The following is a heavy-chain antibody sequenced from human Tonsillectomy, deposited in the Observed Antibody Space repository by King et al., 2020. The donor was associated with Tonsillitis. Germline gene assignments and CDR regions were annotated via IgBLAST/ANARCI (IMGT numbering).Heavy chain of an antibody. V-gene: IGHV4-59*01. D-gene: IGHD3-10*01. Sequence: VQLQESGPGLVKPSETLSLTCTVSGGSISSYYWSWLRQPPGKGLEWIGYIYYSGSTNYNPSLKSRVTISVDTSKNQFSLKLSSVTAADTAVYYCARDLWFGEYYYYGMDVWGQGTTVTVSS. CDR3: ARDLWFGEYYYYGMDV. J-gene: IGHJ6*02. CDR2: IYYSGST. CDR1: GGSISSYY.